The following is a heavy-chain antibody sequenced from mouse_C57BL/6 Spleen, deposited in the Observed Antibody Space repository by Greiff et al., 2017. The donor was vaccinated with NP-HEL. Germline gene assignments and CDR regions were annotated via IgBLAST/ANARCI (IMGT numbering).Heavy chain of an antibody. CDR3: ARGGAGTGDY. CDR1: GYSITSGYY. D-gene: IGHD4-1*01. J-gene: IGHJ2*01. V-gene: IGHV3-6*01. CDR2: ISYDGSN. Sequence: DVKLVESGPGLVKPSQSLSLTCSVTGYSITSGYYWNWIRQFPGNKLEWMGYISYDGSNNYNPSLKNRISITRDTSKNQFFLKLNSVTTEDTATYYCARGGAGTGDYWGQGTTLTVSS.